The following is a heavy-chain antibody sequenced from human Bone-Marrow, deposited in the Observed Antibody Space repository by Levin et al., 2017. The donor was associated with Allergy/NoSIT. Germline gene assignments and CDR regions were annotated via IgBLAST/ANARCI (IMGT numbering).Heavy chain of an antibody. CDR2: ISAYNGDT. D-gene: IGHD3-22*01. Sequence: ASVKVSCKASGYTFTTYGINWVRQAPGQGLEWMGWISAYNGDTNYAQKLQGRVSLTTDTSTTTAYMELRTLRSDDTAVYYCARDYYDSSGYYIGLEVWGQGTTVTVSS. CDR1: GYTFTTYG. CDR3: ARDYYDSSGYYIGLEV. J-gene: IGHJ6*02. V-gene: IGHV1-18*01.